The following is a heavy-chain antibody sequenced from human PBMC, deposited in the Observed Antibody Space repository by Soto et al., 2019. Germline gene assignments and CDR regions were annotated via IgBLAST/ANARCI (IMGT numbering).Heavy chain of an antibody. CDR3: PSDTVNMVRGVNGMEV. Sequence: SVKVSCKASGGTFSSYAISWVRQAPGQGLEWMGGIIPIFGTANYAKKFQGRVTITADESTSTAYMELSSLRSEDTAVYYCPSDTVNMVRGVNGMEVWGQGTTRTV. J-gene: IGHJ6*02. CDR2: IIPIFGTA. V-gene: IGHV1-69*13. CDR1: GGTFSSYA. D-gene: IGHD3-10*01.